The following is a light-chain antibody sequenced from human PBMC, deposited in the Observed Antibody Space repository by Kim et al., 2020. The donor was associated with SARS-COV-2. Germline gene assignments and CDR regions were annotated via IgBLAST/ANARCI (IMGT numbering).Light chain of an antibody. CDR2: EDH. Sequence: NFMLTQPHSVSESPGKTVTISCTRSSGSIASNYVQWYQQRPGSAPTTVIYEDHQRPSGVPDRFSGSIDSSSNSASLTISGLKTEDEADYCCQSYDSSNHQVFGGGTKLTVL. V-gene: IGLV6-57*04. CDR1: SGSIASNY. J-gene: IGLJ3*02. CDR3: QSYDSSNHQV.